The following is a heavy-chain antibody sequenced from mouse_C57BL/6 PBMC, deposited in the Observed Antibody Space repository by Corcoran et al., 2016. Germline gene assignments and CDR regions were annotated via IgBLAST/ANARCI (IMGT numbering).Heavy chain of an antibody. CDR2: INPNNGGT. CDR1: GYTFTYYY. D-gene: IGHD1-1*01. Sequence: EVQLQQSGPELVKPGASVKISCKASGYTFTYYYMNWVKKSHGKSLEWIGDINPNNGGTSYNQKFKGKATLTVDKSSSTAYMELRSLTSEDSAVYYCARDDHYYGSSSLFAYWGQGTLVTVSA. J-gene: IGHJ3*01. V-gene: IGHV1-26*01. CDR3: ARDDHYYGSSSLFAY.